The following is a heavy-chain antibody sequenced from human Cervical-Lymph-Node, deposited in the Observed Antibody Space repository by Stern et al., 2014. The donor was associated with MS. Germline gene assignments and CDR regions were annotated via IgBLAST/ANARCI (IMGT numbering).Heavy chain of an antibody. CDR2: IFPIFGPA. CDR1: GGTFNVYA. J-gene: IGHJ6*02. CDR3: ARDGRHRDNYGLDV. V-gene: IGHV1-69*01. Sequence: VQLVESGAAVKKPGSSVKVSCQASGGTFNVYAIHWLRQAPGQGLEWMGGIFPIFGPANYAPKFQGSVPITAAESPRTTAMQMSSRRSNDAAVYYCARDGRHRDNYGLDVWGQGTTVIVSS. D-gene: IGHD2-15*01.